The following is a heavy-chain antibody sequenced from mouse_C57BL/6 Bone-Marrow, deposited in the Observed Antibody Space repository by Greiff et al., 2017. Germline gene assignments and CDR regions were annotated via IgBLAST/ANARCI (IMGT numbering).Heavy chain of an antibody. Sequence: QVQLQQPGAELVKPGASVKLSCKASGYTFTSYWMQWVKQRPGQGLEWIGEIDPSDSYTNYNQKFKGKATLTVDTSSSTAYMQLSSLTSEDSAVYYCARGRYYGSSCCAYWGQGTLVTVSA. D-gene: IGHD1-1*01. CDR2: IDPSDSYT. V-gene: IGHV1-50*01. J-gene: IGHJ3*01. CDR3: ARGRYYGSSCCAY. CDR1: GYTFTSYW.